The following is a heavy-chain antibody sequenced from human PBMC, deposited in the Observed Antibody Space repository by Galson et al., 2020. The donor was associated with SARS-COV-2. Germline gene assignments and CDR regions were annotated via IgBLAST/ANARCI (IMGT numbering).Heavy chain of an antibody. D-gene: IGHD3-9*01. CDR1: GSTFSSFS. CDR2: ISSSRRTI. Sequence: GGSLSLSCAAPGSTFSSFSMNWVRQAPGRGLEGVPYISSSRRTINYEDSGKGRFTISRDNAKNSLYLQMNSLRAEDTAVYYCAGDVLRYFDWLLPQPGYWGQGTLVTVSS. J-gene: IGHJ4*02. CDR3: AGDVLRYFDWLLPQPGY. V-gene: IGHV3-48*01.